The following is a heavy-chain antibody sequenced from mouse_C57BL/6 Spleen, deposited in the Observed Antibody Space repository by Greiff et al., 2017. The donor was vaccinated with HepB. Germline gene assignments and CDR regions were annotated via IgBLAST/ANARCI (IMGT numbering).Heavy chain of an antibody. V-gene: IGHV14-2*01. CDR2: IDPEDGET. D-gene: IGHD2-3*01. Sequence: EVQLQQSGAELVKPGASVKLSCTASGFNIKDYYMHWVKQRTEQGLEWIGRIDPEDGETKYATKFQGKATITADTSYNTAYLQISSLTSEETAVYYCARDDGYYCWFADWGQGTLVTVSA. CDR1: GFNIKDYY. CDR3: ARDDGYYCWFAD. J-gene: IGHJ3*01.